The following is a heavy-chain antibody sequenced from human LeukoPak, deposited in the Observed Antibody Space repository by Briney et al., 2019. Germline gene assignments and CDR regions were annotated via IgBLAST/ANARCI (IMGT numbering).Heavy chain of an antibody. CDR2: INPDGSEK. CDR3: AREQYGSGSYYNPFDY. J-gene: IGHJ4*02. V-gene: IGHV3-7*03. D-gene: IGHD3-10*01. Sequence: GGSLRLSCAASGFTFTTSWMNWVRQAPGKGLQWVAGINPDGSEKYSVDSVKGRFTISRDNAKNSLYLQMNSLRAEDTALYYCAREQYGSGSYYNPFDYWGQGTLVTVSS. CDR1: GFTFTTSW.